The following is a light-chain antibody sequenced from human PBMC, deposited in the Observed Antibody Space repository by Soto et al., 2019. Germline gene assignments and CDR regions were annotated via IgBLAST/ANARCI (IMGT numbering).Light chain of an antibody. CDR3: QQRSYWSWT. CDR2: DAS. J-gene: IGKJ1*01. V-gene: IGKV3-11*01. CDR1: QSVNSY. Sequence: EVVLTQSPATLSLSPGERATLSCRASQSVNSYLAWYQQKPGQAPRLLIYDASNRATGIPARFSGSGSGTDFTLTISSLEPEDFAVYYCQQRSYWSWTFGQGTKVEIK.